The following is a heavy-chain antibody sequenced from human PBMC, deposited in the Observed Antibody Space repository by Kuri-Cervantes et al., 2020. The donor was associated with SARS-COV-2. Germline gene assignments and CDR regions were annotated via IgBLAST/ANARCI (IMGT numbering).Heavy chain of an antibody. Sequence: SQTLSLTCAVSGYSISSGYYWGWIRQPPGKGLEWIGSIHHSGSTYYNPSLKSRVTISVDTSKNQFSLKLSSVTAADTAVYYCARFTEYSSSLLDYWGQGTLVTVSS. CDR1: GYSISSGYY. CDR2: IHHSGST. J-gene: IGHJ4*02. D-gene: IGHD6-6*01. CDR3: ARFTEYSSSLLDY. V-gene: IGHV4-38-2*01.